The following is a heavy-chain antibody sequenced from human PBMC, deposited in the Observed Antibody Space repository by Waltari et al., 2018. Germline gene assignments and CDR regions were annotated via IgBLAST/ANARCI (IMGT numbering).Heavy chain of an antibody. CDR2: IIPIFGTA. D-gene: IGHD2-15*01. Sequence: QVQLVQSGAEVKKPGSSVKVSCKASGGTFSSYAISWVRQAPGQGLEWMGGIIPIFGTANYAQKSQGRVTITADESTSTAYMELSSLRSEDTAVYYCARILGYCSGGSCYSYYYYGMDVWGQGTTVTVSS. CDR3: ARILGYCSGGSCYSYYYYGMDV. V-gene: IGHV1-69*01. CDR1: GGTFSSYA. J-gene: IGHJ6*02.